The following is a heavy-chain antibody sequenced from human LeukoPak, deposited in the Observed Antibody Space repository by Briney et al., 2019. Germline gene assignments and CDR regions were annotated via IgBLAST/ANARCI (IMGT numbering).Heavy chain of an antibody. D-gene: IGHD3-10*01. CDR1: GFIFSSYS. Sequence: GGSLRLSCADSGFIFSSYSMNWVRQAPGKGLEWVSSISSSSSYIYYADSVKGRFTISRDNAKNSLYLQMNSLRAEDTAVYYCARTPLLWFGELFMGNWFDPWGQGTLVTVSS. CDR2: ISSSSSYI. J-gene: IGHJ5*02. CDR3: ARTPLLWFGELFMGNWFDP. V-gene: IGHV3-21*01.